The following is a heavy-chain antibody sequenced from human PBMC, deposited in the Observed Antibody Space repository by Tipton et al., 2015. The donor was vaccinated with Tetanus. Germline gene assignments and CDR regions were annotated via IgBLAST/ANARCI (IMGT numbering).Heavy chain of an antibody. CDR3: STSGPGVSGGDY. V-gene: IGHV3-15*01. Sequence: SLRLSCAASGFTFSEFTFADAWMSWVRRAPGKGLEWIGRIKSKLDGGAIDYAAPMEGRFIISRDDSQNAVFLQMNSLKPEGPAVYYCSTSGPGVSGGDYWGQGTLVTVSS. CDR1: GFTFSEFTFADAW. J-gene: IGHJ4*02. D-gene: IGHD3-16*01. CDR2: IKSKLDGGAI.